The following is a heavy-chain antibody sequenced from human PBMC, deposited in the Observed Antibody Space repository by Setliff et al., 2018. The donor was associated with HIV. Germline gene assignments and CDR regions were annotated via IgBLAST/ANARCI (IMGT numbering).Heavy chain of an antibody. V-gene: IGHV1-18*01. CDR3: ASDKGSAFDY. CDR2: INTHSGYT. J-gene: IGHJ4*02. CDR1: GYTFNDYG. Sequence: ASVKVSCKASGYTFNDYGISWVRQAPGQGLEWMGWINTHSGYTNYAQNVQGRVTVTTDTSTSTAYMELRSLRSDDTAVYYCASDKGSAFDYWGQGTLVTVSS.